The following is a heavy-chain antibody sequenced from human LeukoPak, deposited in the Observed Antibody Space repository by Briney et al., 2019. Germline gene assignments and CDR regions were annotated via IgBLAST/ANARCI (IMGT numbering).Heavy chain of an antibody. CDR1: GFTFSNYP. D-gene: IGHD3-9*01. V-gene: IGHV3-49*04. J-gene: IGHJ4*02. CDR3: TRPYYDYLTGYYSDY. Sequence: GGSLRLSCTTSGFTFSNYPMSWVRQAPGKGLEWLALLGSAAYGGTTKYAASVKGRFTISRDDSKSIAYLQMNSLKTEDTAVYYCTRPYYDYLTGYYSDYWGQGTLVTVSS. CDR2: LGSAAYGGTT.